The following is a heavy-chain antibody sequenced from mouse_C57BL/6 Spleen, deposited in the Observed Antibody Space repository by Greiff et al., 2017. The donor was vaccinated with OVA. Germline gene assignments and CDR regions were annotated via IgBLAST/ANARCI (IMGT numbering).Heavy chain of an antibody. J-gene: IGHJ2*01. CDR2: ISSGSSTI. D-gene: IGHD1-1*01. CDR3: ARRAVVAHYFDY. Sequence: DVQLVESGGGLVKPGGSLKLSCAASGFTFSDYGMHWVRQAPEKGLEWVAYISSGSSTIYYADTVKGRFTISRDNAKNTLFLQMTSLRSEDTAMYYCARRAVVAHYFDYWGQGTTLTVSS. CDR1: GFTFSDYG. V-gene: IGHV5-17*01.